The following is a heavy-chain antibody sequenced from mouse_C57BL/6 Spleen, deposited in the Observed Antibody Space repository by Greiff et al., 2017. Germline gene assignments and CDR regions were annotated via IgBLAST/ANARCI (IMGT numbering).Heavy chain of an antibody. CDR2: IYPGDGDT. Sequence: VKLMESGPELVKPGASVKISCKASGYAFSSSWMNWVKQRPGKGLEWIGRIYPGDGDTNYNGKFKGKATLTADKSSSTAYMQLRSLTSEDSAVYFCARDDYDEGFAYWGQGTLVTVSA. J-gene: IGHJ3*01. D-gene: IGHD2-4*01. CDR1: GYAFSSSW. CDR3: ARDDYDEGFAY. V-gene: IGHV1-82*01.